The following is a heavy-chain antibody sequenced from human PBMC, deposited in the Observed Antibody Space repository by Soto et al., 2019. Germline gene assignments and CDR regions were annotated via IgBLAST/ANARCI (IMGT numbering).Heavy chain of an antibody. CDR3: SVGGGRGYHELEP. Sequence: QVQLVQSGAEVKKPGASVKVSCKASGYTFTAYYMHWVRQAPGQGLEWMGWINPNSGGTYHAQNFQGRVTMTRDTSTTKAYIEFASLRSDATAVYYCSVGGGRGYHELEPWGDGTLVIVSS. J-gene: IGHJ5*02. CDR2: INPNSGGT. CDR1: GYTFTAYY. V-gene: IGHV1-2*02. D-gene: IGHD5-12*01.